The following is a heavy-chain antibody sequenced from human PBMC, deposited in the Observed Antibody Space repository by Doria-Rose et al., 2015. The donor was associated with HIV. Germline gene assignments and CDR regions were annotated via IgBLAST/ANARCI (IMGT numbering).Heavy chain of an antibody. V-gene: IGHV2-26*01. J-gene: IGHJ4*02. Sequence: QDSGPVLVKPTETLTLTCTVSGVSLSSPGMGVSWIRQPPGKALEWLANIFSDDERSYKTSRKSRLTISRCTSKSQVVLTMTDMDPVDTATYYCARIKSSRWYHKYYFDFWGQGTLVIVSA. D-gene: IGHD6-13*01. CDR3: ARIKSSRWYHKYYFDF. CDR1: GVSLSSPGMG. CDR2: IFSDDER.